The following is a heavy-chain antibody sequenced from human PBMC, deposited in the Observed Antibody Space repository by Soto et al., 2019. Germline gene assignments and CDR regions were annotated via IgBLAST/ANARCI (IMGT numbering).Heavy chain of an antibody. CDR2: IYYSGST. Sequence: SETLSLTCTVSGGSVSSGSYYWSWIRQPPGKGLEWIGYIYYSGSTNHNPSLKSRVTISVDTSKNQFSLKLSSVTAADTAVYYCARAPYSSSWYYFDYWGQGTLVTVSS. D-gene: IGHD6-13*01. CDR3: ARAPYSSSWYYFDY. J-gene: IGHJ4*02. V-gene: IGHV4-61*01. CDR1: GGSVSSGSYY.